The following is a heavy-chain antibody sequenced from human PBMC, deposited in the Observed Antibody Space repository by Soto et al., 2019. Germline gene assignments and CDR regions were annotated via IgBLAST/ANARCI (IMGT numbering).Heavy chain of an antibody. CDR2: ISPYNGDT. V-gene: IGHV1-18*01. CDR1: GYMFTSYG. J-gene: IGHJ4*02. CDR3: ARESGRDLFVAGAGFDF. D-gene: IGHD2-21*02. Sequence: QVQLVQPGPEVKKPGASVKVSCKASGYMFTSYGINWVRQAPGQGLEWMGWISPYNGDTRYEQTFQGKFTMTTDKPTFTAHMELRSLRSDDTAVNYCARESGRDLFVAGAGFDFWGQGTLVIVSS.